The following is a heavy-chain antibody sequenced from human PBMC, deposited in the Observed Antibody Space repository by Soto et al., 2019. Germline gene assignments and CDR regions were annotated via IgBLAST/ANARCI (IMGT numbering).Heavy chain of an antibody. CDR2: ISGASVST. Sequence: PGGSLRLSCAASGFTFSSYAMSWVRQAPGKGLEWVSTISGASVSTYYADSVKGRFTISRDNSKNTLYLQMNSLRAEDTAVYYCAKWERGEQWLPPGWAYYGFWGQGTLVTVSS. D-gene: IGHD6-19*01. J-gene: IGHJ4*02. CDR3: AKWERGEQWLPPGWAYYGF. V-gene: IGHV3-23*01. CDR1: GFTFSSYA.